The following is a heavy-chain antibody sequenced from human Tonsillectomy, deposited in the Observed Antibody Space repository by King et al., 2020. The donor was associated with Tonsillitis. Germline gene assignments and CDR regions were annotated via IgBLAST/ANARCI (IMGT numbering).Heavy chain of an antibody. Sequence: VQLQESGPGLVKPSETLSLTCTVSGGSISSYYWSWIRQPPGKGLEWIGYIYYSGSTNYNPSLKSRVTISVDTSKNQFSLKLSSVTAADTAVYYCARARRGRSFGYGGQGTLVTVSS. CDR1: GGSISSYY. CDR3: ARARRGRSFGY. V-gene: IGHV4-59*01. CDR2: IYYSGST. D-gene: IGHD3-10*01. J-gene: IGHJ4*02.